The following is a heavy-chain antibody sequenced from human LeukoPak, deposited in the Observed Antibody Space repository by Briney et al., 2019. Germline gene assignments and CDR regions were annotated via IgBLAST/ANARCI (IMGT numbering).Heavy chain of an antibody. CDR1: GFTVSSNY. V-gene: IGHV3-66*01. Sequence: GGSLRLSCAASGFTVSSNYMSWVRQAPGKGLEWVSLIYSGGTTYYADSVKGRFTISRDNSKNTLYLQMDSLRAEDTALYYCAREVSSWYYFDYWGQGTLVTVSS. CDR3: AREVSSWYYFDY. D-gene: IGHD6-13*01. CDR2: IYSGGTT. J-gene: IGHJ4*02.